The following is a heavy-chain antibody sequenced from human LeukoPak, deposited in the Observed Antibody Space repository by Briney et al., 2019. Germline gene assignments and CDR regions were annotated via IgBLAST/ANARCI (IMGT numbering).Heavy chain of an antibody. J-gene: IGHJ6*02. CDR2: IDLDGREK. CDR3: ARGHYGMDV. Sequence: GGSLRLSCAASGFTLGDHWVTWVRQPPGKGVEWVANIDLDGREKNCVDSVKGRFTISRDNAKNSVYLQMNSLRSEDTAVYYCARGHYGMDVWGQGTTVIVSS. V-gene: IGHV3-7*02. CDR1: GFTLGDHW.